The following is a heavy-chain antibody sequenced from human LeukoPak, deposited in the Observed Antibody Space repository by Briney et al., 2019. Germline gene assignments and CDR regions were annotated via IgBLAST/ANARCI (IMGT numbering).Heavy chain of an antibody. V-gene: IGHV5-10-1*01. CDR2: IDPSDSYT. CDR1: GYSSTSYW. CDR3: ARHLYSSSPIDY. J-gene: IGHJ4*02. D-gene: IGHD6-13*01. Sequence: GESLKISCKGSGYSSTSYWISWVRQIPGKGLEWMGRIDPSDSYTNYSLSFQGHVTISADKSISTAYLQWSSLKASDTAMYYCARHLYSSSPIDYWGQGTLVTVSS.